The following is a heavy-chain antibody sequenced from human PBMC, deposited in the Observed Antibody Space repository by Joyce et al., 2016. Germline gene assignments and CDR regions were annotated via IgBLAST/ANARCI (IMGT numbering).Heavy chain of an antibody. D-gene: IGHD3-22*01. J-gene: IGHJ2*01. CDR1: GFSTSSRSYF. CDR2: VYHSGKT. V-gene: IGHV4-39*01. Sequence: QLQLQESGPGLVKTSETLSLTCIVSGFSTSSRSYFWGWIRQSPGKGLEWIGSVYHSGKTYYNPSLESRVTISIDTSKNQFSLNMSSVTAADTAVYYCARVSSSGYYSTYWNFDLWGRGTLVAVSS. CDR3: ARVSSSGYYSTYWNFDL.